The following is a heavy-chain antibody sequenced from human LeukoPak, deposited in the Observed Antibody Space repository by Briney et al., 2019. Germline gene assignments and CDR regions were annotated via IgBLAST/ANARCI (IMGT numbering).Heavy chain of an antibody. J-gene: IGHJ4*02. CDR3: ARVSSIVVVVAASDY. CDR1: GYTFTSYG. Sequence: ASVTVSCKASGYTFTSYGISWVRQAPGQGLEWMGWISAYNGNTNYAQKLQGRVTMTTDTSTSTAYMELRSLRSDDTAVYYCARVSSIVVVVAASDYWGQGTLVTVSS. V-gene: IGHV1-18*01. CDR2: ISAYNGNT. D-gene: IGHD2-15*01.